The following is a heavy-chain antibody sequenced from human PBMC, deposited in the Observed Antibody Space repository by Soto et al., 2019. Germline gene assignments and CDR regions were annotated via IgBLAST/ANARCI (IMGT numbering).Heavy chain of an antibody. CDR3: ARKGAAASYAHYYMDV. J-gene: IGHJ6*03. Sequence: SETLSLTCAVYGGSFSGYYWSWIRQPPGKGLEWIGEINPSGSTNYNPSLKSRVTISVDTSKNQFSLKLSSVTAADTAVYYCARKGAAASYAHYYMDVWGRGTAVTVSS. D-gene: IGHD6-13*01. CDR2: INPSGST. CDR1: GGSFSGYY. V-gene: IGHV4-34*01.